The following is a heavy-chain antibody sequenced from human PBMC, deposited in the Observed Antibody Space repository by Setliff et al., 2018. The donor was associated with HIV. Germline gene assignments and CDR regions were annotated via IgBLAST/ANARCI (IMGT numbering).Heavy chain of an antibody. CDR2: ISSSGSTI. J-gene: IGHJ4*02. V-gene: IGHV3-11*01. D-gene: IGHD6-19*01. CDR1: GFTFSDYY. CDR3: ARGQWLFADFDY. Sequence: GGSLRLSCAASGFTFSDYYMSWIRQAPGKGLEWVSYISSSGSTIYYADSAKGRFTISGDNAKNSLYLQMNSLRAEDTAVYYCARGQWLFADFDYWGQGTLVTVSS.